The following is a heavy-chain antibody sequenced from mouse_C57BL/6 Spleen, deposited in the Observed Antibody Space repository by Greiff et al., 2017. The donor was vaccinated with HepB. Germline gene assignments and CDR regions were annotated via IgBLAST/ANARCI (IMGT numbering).Heavy chain of an antibody. CDR1: GYTFTDYE. J-gene: IGHJ2*01. D-gene: IGHD1-1*01. V-gene: IGHV1-15*01. Sequence: VQLQQSGAELVRPGASVTLSCKASGYTFTDYEMHWVKQTPVHGLEWIGAIGPETGGTAYNQKFKGKAILTADKSSSTAYMELRSLTSEDSAVYYCTGSFYGSSSYYFDYWGQGTTLTVSS. CDR2: IGPETGGT. CDR3: TGSFYGSSSYYFDY.